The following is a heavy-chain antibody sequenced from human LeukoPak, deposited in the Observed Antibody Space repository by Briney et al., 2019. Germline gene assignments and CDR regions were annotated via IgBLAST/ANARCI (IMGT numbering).Heavy chain of an antibody. J-gene: IGHJ3*01. V-gene: IGHV1-2*02. CDR3: ARAYYYDISGPISAFDL. Sequence: GASVKVSCMASGYTFTVYFLHWMRQAPGQGLELLGWINPHSGDTKYEQKFQGRVTMTRDTSITTAYMQLNSLTSDDTALYYCARAYYYDISGPISAFDLWGQGTMVTVSS. D-gene: IGHD3-22*01. CDR1: GYTFTVYF. CDR2: INPHSGDT.